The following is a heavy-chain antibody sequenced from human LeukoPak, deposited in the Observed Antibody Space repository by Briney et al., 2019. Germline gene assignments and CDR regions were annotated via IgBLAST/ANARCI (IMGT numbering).Heavy chain of an antibody. J-gene: IGHJ4*02. CDR1: GFTFSSYE. CDR3: ARGQWLVRFDY. CDR2: ISSNGGST. Sequence: PGGSLRLSCAASGFTFSSYEMNWVRQAPGKGLEYVSAISSNGGSTYYANSVKGRFTISRDNSKNTLYLQMGSLRAEDMAVYYCARGQWLVRFDYWGQGTLVTVSS. D-gene: IGHD6-19*01. V-gene: IGHV3-64*01.